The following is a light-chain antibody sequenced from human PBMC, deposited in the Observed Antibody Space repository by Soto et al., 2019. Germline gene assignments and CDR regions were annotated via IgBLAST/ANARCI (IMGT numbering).Light chain of an antibody. CDR2: KAS. Sequence: DIQMTQSPSTLSASVGDRVTITCRASQSISSWLAWYQRKPGKAPKLLIYKASSLESGVPSRFSGSGSGTEFTLTISSLQPDDFATYYCQQYNSYSTFGQGTKVDNK. CDR3: QQYNSYST. V-gene: IGKV1-5*03. J-gene: IGKJ1*01. CDR1: QSISSW.